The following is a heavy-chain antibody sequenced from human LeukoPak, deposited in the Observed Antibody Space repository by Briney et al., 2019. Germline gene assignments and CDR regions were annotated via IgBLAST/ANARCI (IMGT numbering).Heavy chain of an antibody. CDR2: IDHSGST. CDR3: ARVVQSTDSSGFYLPEYFQH. D-gene: IGHD3-22*01. J-gene: IGHJ1*01. V-gene: IGHV4-39*07. Sequence: SETLSLTCTVSGGSISSSSYYWGWIRQPPGKGLEWTGSIDHSGSTYYNPSLKSRITISVDTSKNQFSLKLRSVTAADTAVYYCARVVQSTDSSGFYLPEYFQHWGQGTLVTVSS. CDR1: GGSISSSSYY.